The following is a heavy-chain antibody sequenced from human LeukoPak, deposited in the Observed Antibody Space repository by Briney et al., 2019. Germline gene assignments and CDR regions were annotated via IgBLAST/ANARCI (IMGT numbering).Heavy chain of an antibody. CDR1: GFTFSSYS. CDR3: ARVNRLAAAGTNYYGMDV. CDR2: ITSSSSYI. Sequence: GGSLRLSCAASGFTFSSYSMNWVRQAPDKGLEWVSSITSSSSYIYYADSVKGRFTISRDNAKNSLYLQMNSLRAEDTAVYYCARVNRLAAAGTNYYGMDVWGQGTTVSV. J-gene: IGHJ6*02. D-gene: IGHD6-13*01. V-gene: IGHV3-21*01.